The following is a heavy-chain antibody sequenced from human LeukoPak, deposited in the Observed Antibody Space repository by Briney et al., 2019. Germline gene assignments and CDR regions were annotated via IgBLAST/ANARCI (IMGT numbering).Heavy chain of an antibody. CDR1: GFTFSSYG. D-gene: IGHD6-13*01. Sequence: GGSLRLSCAASGFTFSSYGMHWVRQAPGKGREWVAVIWYDGSNKYYADSVKGRFTISRDNSKNTLYLQMNSLRAEDTAVYYCARDLGSSRKAFDIWGQGTMVTVSS. J-gene: IGHJ3*02. V-gene: IGHV3-33*01. CDR3: ARDLGSSRKAFDI. CDR2: IWYDGSNK.